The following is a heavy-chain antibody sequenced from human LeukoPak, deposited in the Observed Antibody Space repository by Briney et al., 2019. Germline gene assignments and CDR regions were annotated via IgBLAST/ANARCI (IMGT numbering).Heavy chain of an antibody. CDR3: ARTSVVVASGFDY. J-gene: IGHJ4*02. D-gene: IGHD2-21*01. Sequence: KPSETLSLTCAVSGGSISSSNWWSWVRQPPGKGLEWIGEIYHSGSTNYNPSLKSRVTISVDKSKNQFSLKLSSVTAADTAVYYCARTSVVVASGFDYWGQGTLVTVSS. V-gene: IGHV4-4*02. CDR2: IYHSGST. CDR1: GGSISSSNW.